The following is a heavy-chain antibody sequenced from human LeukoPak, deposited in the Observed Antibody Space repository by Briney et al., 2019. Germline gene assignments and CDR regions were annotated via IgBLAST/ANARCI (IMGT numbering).Heavy chain of an antibody. Sequence: PGGSLRLSCAVSGFTFNNYAMSWVRQAPGKGLEWVSSIRGSGGNTYYADSVKGRFTISRDNSKNTLYLQMNSLRAEDTAVYYCAKDLVMDYWGQGTLVTVSS. V-gene: IGHV3-23*01. CDR2: IRGSGGNT. D-gene: IGHD2-21*01. J-gene: IGHJ4*02. CDR3: AKDLVMDY. CDR1: GFTFNNYA.